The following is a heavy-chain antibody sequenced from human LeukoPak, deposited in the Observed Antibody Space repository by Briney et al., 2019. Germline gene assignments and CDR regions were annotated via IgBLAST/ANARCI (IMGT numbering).Heavy chain of an antibody. D-gene: IGHD6-13*01. CDR2: IYYSGST. CDR1: GGSISSYY. V-gene: IGHV4-59*01. J-gene: IGHJ4*02. Sequence: PSETLSLTCTDPGGSISSYYWSWIRQPPGKGLEWIGYIYYSGSTNYNPSLKSRVTISVDTSKNQFSLKLSSVTAADTALYYCTRSRGYFDYWGQGTLVTVSS. CDR3: TRSRGYFDY.